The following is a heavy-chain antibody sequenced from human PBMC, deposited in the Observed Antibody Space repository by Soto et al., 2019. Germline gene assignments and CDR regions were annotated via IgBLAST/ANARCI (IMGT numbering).Heavy chain of an antibody. D-gene: IGHD2-15*01. J-gene: IGHJ3*02. CDR1: GYTFTSYD. CDR3: ARRCSGGSCYGLGVAFDI. V-gene: IGHV1-8*01. CDR2: MNPNSGNT. Sequence: QVQLVQFGAEVKKPGASVKVSCKASGYTFTSYDINWVRQATGQGLEWMGWMNPNSGNTGYAQKFQGRVTMTRNTSISTAYMELSSLRSEDTAVYYCARRCSGGSCYGLGVAFDIWGQGTMVTVSS.